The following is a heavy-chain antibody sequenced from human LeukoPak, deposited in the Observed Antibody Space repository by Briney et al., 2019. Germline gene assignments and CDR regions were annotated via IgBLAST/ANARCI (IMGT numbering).Heavy chain of an antibody. CDR3: AKTRNYDILTATEFDY. CDR2: ISGSGGST. J-gene: IGHJ4*02. D-gene: IGHD3-9*01. Sequence: PGGSLRLSCAASGFTFSSYAMSWVRQAPGRGLEWVSAISGSGGSTYYADSVKGRFTIFRDNSKNTLYLQMNSLRAEDTAIYYCAKTRNYDILTATEFDYWGQGTLVTVSS. V-gene: IGHV3-23*01. CDR1: GFTFSSYA.